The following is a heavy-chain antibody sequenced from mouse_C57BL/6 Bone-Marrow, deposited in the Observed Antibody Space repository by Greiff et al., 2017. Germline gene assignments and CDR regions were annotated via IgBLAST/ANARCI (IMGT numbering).Heavy chain of an antibody. J-gene: IGHJ3*01. V-gene: IGHV1-81*01. Sequence: VQLQQSGAELARPGASVKLSCKASGYTFTSYGISWVKQRTGQGLEWIGEIYPRSGNTYYNEKFKGKATLTADNSSSTAYMELRSLTSEDSAVYFCAREVAYDGYYLAYWGQGTLVTVSA. CDR1: GYTFTSYG. CDR3: AREVAYDGYYLAY. CDR2: IYPRSGNT. D-gene: IGHD2-3*01.